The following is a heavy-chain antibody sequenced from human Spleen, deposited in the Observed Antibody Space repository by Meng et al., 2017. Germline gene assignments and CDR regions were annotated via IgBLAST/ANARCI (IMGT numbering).Heavy chain of an antibody. V-gene: IGHV1-2*06. CDR2: INPKSGDT. J-gene: IGHJ4*02. CDR3: ARDEDISAAGKLFGDY. CDR1: GYTFPDYY. D-gene: IGHD6-13*01. Sequence: QVHRGQSGAEVKKPGASVKVSCKASGYTFPDYYLHWVRRAPGQGLEWMGRINPKSGDTHYAQKFQGRVTMTGDTSISTAYMELSGLRSDDTAMYYCARDEDISAAGKLFGDYWGQGTLVTVSS.